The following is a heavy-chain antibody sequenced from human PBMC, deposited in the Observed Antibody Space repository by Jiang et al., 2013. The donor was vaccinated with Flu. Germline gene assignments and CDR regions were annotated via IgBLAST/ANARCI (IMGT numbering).Heavy chain of an antibody. V-gene: IGHV4-31*02. CDR1: GGSISSGGYY. CDR2: IYYSGST. J-gene: IGHJ4*02. Sequence: VSGGSISSGGYYWSWIRQHPGKGLEWIGYIYYSGSTYYNPSLKSRVTISVDTSKNQFSLKLSSVTAADTAVYYCARRPYYYGSGSYYMHFDYWGQGTRGHRLL. CDR3: ARRPYYYGSGSYYMHFDY. D-gene: IGHD3-10*01.